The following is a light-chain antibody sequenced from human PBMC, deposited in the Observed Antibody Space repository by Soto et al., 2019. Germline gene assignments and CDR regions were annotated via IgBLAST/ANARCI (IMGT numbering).Light chain of an antibody. V-gene: IGLV2-23*02. CDR1: SSDVINYNL. J-gene: IGLJ1*01. Sequence: QSVLTQPASVSGSPVQTITISCSGTSSDVINYNLVSWYQQHPGKAPKLLLYEVVKRPSGISNRFSGSTSANTASLTISGLQAEDEGDYYRCSSAGAITPHVFGTGTKVTVL. CDR2: EVV. CDR3: CSSAGAITPHV.